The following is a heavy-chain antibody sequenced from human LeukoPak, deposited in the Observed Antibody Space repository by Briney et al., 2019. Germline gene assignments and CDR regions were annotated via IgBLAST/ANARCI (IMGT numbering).Heavy chain of an antibody. J-gene: IGHJ4*02. D-gene: IGHD5-24*01. CDR3: ARDFMASFDY. CDR1: GFTFSIYW. Sequence: PGGSLRLSCAASGFTFSIYWMSWVRQAPGKGLEWVANIKQDGSEKYYVDSVKGRFTISRDNAKNSLYLQMNSLRAEDTAVYYCARDFMASFDYWGQGTLVTVSS. V-gene: IGHV3-7*01. CDR2: IKQDGSEK.